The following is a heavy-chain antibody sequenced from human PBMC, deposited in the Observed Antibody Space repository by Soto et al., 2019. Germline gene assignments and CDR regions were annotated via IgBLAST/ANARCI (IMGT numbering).Heavy chain of an antibody. J-gene: IGHJ4*02. CDR1: GGSITNYY. CDR3: ARAPSIAARYDY. Sequence: QVQLQESGPGLVKPSETLSLTCTVSGGSITNYYWSWIRQPPGKGLEWIGYIYYSGSTSYNPSLTRRVTISLDTSENQFSLNLSSVTAADTAVYYGARAPSIAARYDYWGQGSLVTVSS. CDR2: IYYSGST. D-gene: IGHD6-6*01. V-gene: IGHV4-59*01.